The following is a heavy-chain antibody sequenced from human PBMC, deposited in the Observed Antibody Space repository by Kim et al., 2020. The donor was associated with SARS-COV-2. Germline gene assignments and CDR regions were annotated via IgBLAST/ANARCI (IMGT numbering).Heavy chain of an antibody. V-gene: IGHV3-7*03. CDR2: IKQDGTEK. J-gene: IGHJ6*01. Sequence: GGSLRLSCAGTGFTFSSYWMSWVRQAPGKGLEWVANIKQDGTEKYFVDSVKGRFTISRDNAKNSLYLQLNSLRAEDTAVYYCARDRVAVAGAYYYYGM. D-gene: IGHD6-19*01. CDR3: ARDRVAVAGAYYYYGM. CDR1: GFTFSSYW.